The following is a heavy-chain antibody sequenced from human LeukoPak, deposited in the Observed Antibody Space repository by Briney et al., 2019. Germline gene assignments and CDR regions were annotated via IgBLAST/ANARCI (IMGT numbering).Heavy chain of an antibody. CDR3: ASTNWLFDY. D-gene: IGHD1-1*01. CDR1: GYTFTGYY. V-gene: IGHV1-2*02. Sequence: ASVKVSCKASGYTFTGYYMHWVRQAPGQGLEWMGWINPNSGGTNYAQEFQGRVTMTRDTSISTAYMELSRLRSDDTAVYYCASTNWLFDYWGQGTLVTVSS. CDR2: INPNSGGT. J-gene: IGHJ4*02.